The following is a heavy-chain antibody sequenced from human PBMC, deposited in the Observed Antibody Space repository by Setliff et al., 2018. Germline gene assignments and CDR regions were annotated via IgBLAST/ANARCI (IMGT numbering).Heavy chain of an antibody. CDR2: ISSSGGNI. J-gene: IGHJ4*02. V-gene: IGHV3-64*01. CDR1: GFTFSSYA. CDR3: ARGGTYSSGPLDY. Sequence: GGSLRLSCAASGFTFSSYAMHWVRQAPGKGLEYVSSISSSGGNIYYANSVKGRFIISRDNSKSTLFLRMGSLRAEDMSVYYCARGGTYSSGPLDYWGQGIWVTVSS. D-gene: IGHD3-22*01.